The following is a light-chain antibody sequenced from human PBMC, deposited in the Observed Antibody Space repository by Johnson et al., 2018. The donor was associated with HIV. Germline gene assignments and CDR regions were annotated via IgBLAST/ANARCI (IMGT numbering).Light chain of an antibody. CDR2: YNN. CDR3: GTWDDSLSTGGV. CDR1: SSNIGNNY. Sequence: QSVLTQPPSVSAAPGQKVTISCSGSSSNIGNNYVSWYQQLPGTAPKLLIYYNNKRPSGIPDLFSGSKSGTSATLGITGLQTGDEADYYCGTWDDSLSTGGVFGAGTKVTVL. J-gene: IGLJ1*01. V-gene: IGLV1-51*01.